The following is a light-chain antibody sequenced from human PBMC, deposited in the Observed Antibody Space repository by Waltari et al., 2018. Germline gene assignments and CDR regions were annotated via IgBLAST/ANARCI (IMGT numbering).Light chain of an antibody. Sequence: QSALTQPASVSGSPGQSVTIFCAGTSNDVGGYNSVSWYQEHPGQAPRVIIYEVSDRTSGVSDRVSGSKSGNTASLTISGLQAEDEADYYCSSQSSNDVVLFGGGTKLTVL. CDR3: SSQSSNDVVL. CDR2: EVS. V-gene: IGLV2-14*01. CDR1: SNDVGGYNS. J-gene: IGLJ2*01.